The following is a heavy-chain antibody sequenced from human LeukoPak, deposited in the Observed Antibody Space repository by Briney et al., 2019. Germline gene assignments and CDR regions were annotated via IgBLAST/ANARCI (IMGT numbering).Heavy chain of an antibody. CDR2: IWYDGSNK. V-gene: IGHV3-30*02. CDR3: AKDGRSFIYDSSGYYPYFDY. Sequence: PGGSLRLSCAASGFTFSSYGMHWVRQAPGKGLEWVAVIWYDGSNKYYADSVKGRFTISRDNSKNTLYLQMNSLRAEDTAVYYCAKDGRSFIYDSSGYYPYFDYWGQGTLVTVSS. CDR1: GFTFSSYG. J-gene: IGHJ4*02. D-gene: IGHD3-22*01.